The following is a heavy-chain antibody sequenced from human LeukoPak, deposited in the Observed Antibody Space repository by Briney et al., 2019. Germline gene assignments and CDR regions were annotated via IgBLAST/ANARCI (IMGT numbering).Heavy chain of an antibody. J-gene: IGHJ3*02. CDR1: GFTFSSYW. V-gene: IGHV3-74*01. CDR2: INSDGSST. CDR3: ASLGQLLRSGPPGAFDI. D-gene: IGHD2-2*01. Sequence: PGGSPRLSCAASGFTFSSYWMHWVRQAPGKGLVWVSRINSDGSSTSYADSVKGRFTISRDNAKNTLYLQMNSLRAEDTAVYYCASLGQLLRSGPPGAFDIWGQGTMVTVSS.